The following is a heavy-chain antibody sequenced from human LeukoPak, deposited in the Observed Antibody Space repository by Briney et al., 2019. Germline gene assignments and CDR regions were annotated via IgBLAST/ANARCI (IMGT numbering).Heavy chain of an antibody. CDR1: GGSISSSSYY. CDR2: MYYSGST. J-gene: IGHJ4*02. D-gene: IGHD6-19*01. Sequence: SETLSLTCTVSGGSISSSSYYWGWIRQPPGKGLEWIGSMYYSGSTYYNPSLKSRVTISVDTSKNHFSLKLSSVTAADTAVYYCARSFSSGWYGYYFDYWGQGTLVTVSS. V-gene: IGHV4-39*07. CDR3: ARSFSSGWYGYYFDY.